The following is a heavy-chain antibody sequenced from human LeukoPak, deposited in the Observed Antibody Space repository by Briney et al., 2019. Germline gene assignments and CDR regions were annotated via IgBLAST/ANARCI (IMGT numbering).Heavy chain of an antibody. V-gene: IGHV3-30*02. CDR3: ARGTYCSNTTCYPLGVFDV. Sequence: PGGSLRLSCAASGFTFSSYGMHRVRQAPSKGLEWVAFIRYDGRNKYYADSVKGRFTISRDNAKNSLSLQMNSLRAEDTAVYYCARGTYCSNTTCYPLGVFDVWGQGTMVTVSS. CDR2: IRYDGRNK. CDR1: GFTFSSYG. D-gene: IGHD2-2*01. J-gene: IGHJ3*01.